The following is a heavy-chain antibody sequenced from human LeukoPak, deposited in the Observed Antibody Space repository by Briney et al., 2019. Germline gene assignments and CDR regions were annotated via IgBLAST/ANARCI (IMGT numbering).Heavy chain of an antibody. CDR2: ISAYNGNT. CDR3: ARGLDTALDAFDI. CDR1: GYSFTSFG. V-gene: IGHV1-18*01. Sequence: ASVKVSCKASGYSFTSFGISWVRQAPGQGLEWMGWISAYNGNTRSAQKFQGRVTMTTDTSTSTAYMELRSLRFDDTAVYYCARGLDTALDAFDIWGQGTMVTVSS. D-gene: IGHD5-18*01. J-gene: IGHJ3*02.